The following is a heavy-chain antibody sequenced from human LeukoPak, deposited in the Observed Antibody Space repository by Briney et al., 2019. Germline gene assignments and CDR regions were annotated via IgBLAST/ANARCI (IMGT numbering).Heavy chain of an antibody. J-gene: IGHJ3*02. V-gene: IGHV3-21*01. CDR3: ARRARGYIVVVPAAIAPVGAFDI. Sequence: PGGSLRLSCAASGFTFSSYSMNWVRQAPGKGLEWVSSISGSSSYIYYADSVKGRFTISRDNAKNSLYLQMNSLRAEDTAVYYCARRARGYIVVVPAAIAPVGAFDIWGQGTMVTVSS. CDR2: ISGSSSYI. D-gene: IGHD2-2*01. CDR1: GFTFSSYS.